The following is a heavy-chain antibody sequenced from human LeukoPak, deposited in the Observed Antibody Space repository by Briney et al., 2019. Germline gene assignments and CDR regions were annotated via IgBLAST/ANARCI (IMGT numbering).Heavy chain of an antibody. J-gene: IGHJ4*02. Sequence: GGSLRLSCAASGFIFSTYWMTWVRQAPGKGLEWVANIKQDGSETYYVDPVKGRFTISRDNAKNSLYLQMHSLRAEDTAVHYCVREGTTVALFDYWGQGSLVTVSS. CDR1: GFIFSTYW. CDR2: IKQDGSET. CDR3: VREGTTVALFDY. D-gene: IGHD6-19*01. V-gene: IGHV3-7*01.